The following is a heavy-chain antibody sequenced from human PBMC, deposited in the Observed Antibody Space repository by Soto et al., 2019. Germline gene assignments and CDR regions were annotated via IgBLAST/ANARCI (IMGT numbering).Heavy chain of an antibody. CDR3: ARDASVGLFDY. V-gene: IGHV1-18*01. CDR2: VSANNGNT. D-gene: IGHD1-26*01. Sequence: QVQLVQSGAEVKKPGASVKVSCKASGYTFTSYGISWVRQAPGQGLGWMGWVSANNGNTKYAQKFQGGVTMTTDTSTSTAYMELRSLRSDDTAVYYCARDASVGLFDYWGQGTLVTVSS. CDR1: GYTFTSYG. J-gene: IGHJ4*02.